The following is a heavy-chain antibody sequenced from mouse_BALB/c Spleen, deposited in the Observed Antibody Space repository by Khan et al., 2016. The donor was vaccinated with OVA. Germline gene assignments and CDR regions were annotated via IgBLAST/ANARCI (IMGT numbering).Heavy chain of an antibody. J-gene: IGHJ2*01. CDR1: GYTFVNYW. D-gene: IGHD1-1*01. CDR3: ARRGLRWDFDY. CDR2: INPSIAYT. Sequence: LQESGAELAKPGASVKMSCKASGYTFVNYWILWVRQRPGQGLEWIGYINPSIAYTDNNQNFKGKATLTADKSSSTAYMKLNSLTSAYSAGYYCARRGLRWDFDYWGQGTTLTGSS. V-gene: IGHV1-7*01.